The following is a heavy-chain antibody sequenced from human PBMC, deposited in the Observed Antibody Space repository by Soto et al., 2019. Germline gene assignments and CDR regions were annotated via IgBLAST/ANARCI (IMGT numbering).Heavy chain of an antibody. V-gene: IGHV3-23*01. D-gene: IGHD6-13*01. J-gene: IGHJ4*02. CDR1: GFTFTNYA. CDR3: AKTIRGGYSSSWYYFDY. Sequence: EVQLLESGGDLVQPGGSLRLSCAASGFTFTNYAMTWVRQAPGKGLEWVSTISGGGSITYYADSLKGRFTISRDNSNNTLYLQINSLRAEDTAVYYCAKTIRGGYSSSWYYFDYCGQGTLVTVSS. CDR2: ISGGGSIT.